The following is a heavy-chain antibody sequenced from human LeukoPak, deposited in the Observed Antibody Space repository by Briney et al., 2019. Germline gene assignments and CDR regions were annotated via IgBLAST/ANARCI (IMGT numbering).Heavy chain of an antibody. J-gene: IGHJ4*02. Sequence: SETLSLTCAVYGGSFSGYYWSWIRQPPGKGLEWIGEINHRGSTNYNPSLKSRVTISVDTSKNQFSLKLSSVTAADTAVYYCARGTAYGSGSYYAEMDDYWGQGTLVTVSS. D-gene: IGHD3-10*01. V-gene: IGHV4-34*01. CDR2: INHRGST. CDR3: ARGTAYGSGSYYAEMDDY. CDR1: GGSFSGYY.